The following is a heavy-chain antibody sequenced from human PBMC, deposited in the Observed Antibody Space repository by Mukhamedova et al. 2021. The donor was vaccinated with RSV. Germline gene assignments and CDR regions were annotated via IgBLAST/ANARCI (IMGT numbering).Heavy chain of an antibody. D-gene: IGHD1-26*01. V-gene: IGHV3-7*01. J-gene: IGHJ3*01. CDR2: MREDGSEK. CDR3: AREGGGFDF. Sequence: APGKGLEWVANMREDGSEKFYVDSVKGRFTISRDNAKNSLYLQMNSLRAEDTAVYYCAREGGGFDFWGQGTVATVSS.